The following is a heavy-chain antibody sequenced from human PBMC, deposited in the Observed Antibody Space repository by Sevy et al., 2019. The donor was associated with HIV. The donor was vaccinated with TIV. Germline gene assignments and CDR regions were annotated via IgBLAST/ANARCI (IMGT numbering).Heavy chain of an antibody. CDR3: AKDRIWELGDAFDI. Sequence: GGSLRLSCAASGFTFSSYAMSWVRQAPGQGLEWVSGFSASGGSTKYADSVKGRFTISRENSKNTLSLQMNSLRAEDTAVDYCAKDRIWELGDAFDIWGQGTMVTVSS. J-gene: IGHJ3*02. V-gene: IGHV3-23*01. CDR1: GFTFSSYA. D-gene: IGHD1-26*01. CDR2: FSASGGST.